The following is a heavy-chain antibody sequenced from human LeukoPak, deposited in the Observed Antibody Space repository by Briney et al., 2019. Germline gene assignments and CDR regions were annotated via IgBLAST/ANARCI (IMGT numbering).Heavy chain of an antibody. CDR3: LTEDTPTVFDY. Sequence: GGSLRLSCAASGFTFSTYGLHWVRQAPGKGLEWVALISYNGGVRFYADSVKGRFTISRDNSKNTVYLQMNSLRTEDTAVYYCLTEDTPTVFDYWGQGTLVTVSS. J-gene: IGHJ4*02. V-gene: IGHV3-30*03. D-gene: IGHD5-18*01. CDR1: GFTFSTYG. CDR2: ISYNGGVR.